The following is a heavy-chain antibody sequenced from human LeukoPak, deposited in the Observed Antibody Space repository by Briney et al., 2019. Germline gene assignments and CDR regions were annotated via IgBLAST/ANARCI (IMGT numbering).Heavy chain of an antibody. CDR2: IYSSGSA. CDR3: VRHRRGEYRYLDY. V-gene: IGHV4-39*01. D-gene: IGHD7-27*01. Sequence: KPSETLSLTCTVSGGSISSTDNTWGWIRQPPGKGLEWIGNIYSSGSAYYNPSLKSRVTISVDTSKKQFSLELSSLTAAVTAVYCCVRHRRGEYRYLDYWGQGTLVTVSS. CDR1: GGSISSTDNT. J-gene: IGHJ4*02.